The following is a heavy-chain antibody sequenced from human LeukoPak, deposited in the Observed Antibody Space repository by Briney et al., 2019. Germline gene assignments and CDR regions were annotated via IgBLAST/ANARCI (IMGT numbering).Heavy chain of an antibody. Sequence: ASVKVSCKASGYTFTNYYIHWVRQAHGQGIEWMGNINPSGGSTTYAQRFQDRVFMTGDTSTSTVYMELSSLRSEDTAIYYCAREMPRTYYFDYWGQGTLVTAPS. CDR3: AREMPRTYYFDY. V-gene: IGHV1-46*01. CDR2: INPSGGST. J-gene: IGHJ4*02. CDR1: GYTFTNYY. D-gene: IGHD1-14*01.